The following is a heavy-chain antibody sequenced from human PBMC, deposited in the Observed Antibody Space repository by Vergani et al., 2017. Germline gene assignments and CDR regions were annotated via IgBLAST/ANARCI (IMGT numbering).Heavy chain of an antibody. D-gene: IGHD2-2*02. J-gene: IGHJ4*02. CDR3: ARRYGSSTSCYTGVFDY. Sequence: QVTLKESGPVLVKPTETLTLTCTVSGFSLSNARMGVSWIRQPPGKALEWLAHIFSNDEKSYSTSLQSRLTISKDTSKSQVVLTMTNMDPVDTATYYCARRYGSSTSCYTGVFDYWGQGTLVTVSS. CDR2: IFSNDEK. CDR1: GFSLSNARMG. V-gene: IGHV2-26*01.